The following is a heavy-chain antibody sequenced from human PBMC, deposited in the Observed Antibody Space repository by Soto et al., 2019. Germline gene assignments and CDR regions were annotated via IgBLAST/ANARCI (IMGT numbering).Heavy chain of an antibody. Sequence: ASVKVSCKASGYTFTSYDINWVRQATGQGLEWMGWMNPNSGNTGYAQKFQGRVTMTRNTSISTAYMELSSLRSEDTAVYYCARSSSSWYGAPQHWGQGTLVTVSS. CDR1: GYTFTSYD. J-gene: IGHJ1*01. CDR2: MNPNSGNT. D-gene: IGHD6-13*01. CDR3: ARSSSSWYGAPQH. V-gene: IGHV1-8*01.